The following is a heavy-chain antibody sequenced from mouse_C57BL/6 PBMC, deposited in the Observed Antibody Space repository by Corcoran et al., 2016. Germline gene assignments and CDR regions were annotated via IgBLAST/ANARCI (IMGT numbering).Heavy chain of an antibody. D-gene: IGHD2-4*01. V-gene: IGHV1-85*01. CDR2: IYPRDGST. Sequence: QVQLQQSGPELVKPGASVKLSCKASGYTFTSYDINWVKQRPGQGLEWIGWIYPRDGSTKYNEKFKGKATLTVDTSSSTAYMELHSLTSGDSAVYFCARNYYDYDGLYYYAMDYWGQGTSVTVSS. CDR3: ARNYYDYDGLYYYAMDY. J-gene: IGHJ4*01. CDR1: GYTFTSYD.